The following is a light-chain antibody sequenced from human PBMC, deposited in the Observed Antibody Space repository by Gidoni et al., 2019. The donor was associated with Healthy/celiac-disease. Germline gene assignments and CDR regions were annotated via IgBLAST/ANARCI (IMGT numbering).Light chain of an antibody. CDR2: DAS. Sequence: DIQMTQSPSSLSASVGDRVTITCQASQDIRNYLNWYQQKPGKAPKLLIYDASNLETGVPSSFSGSGSGTDFTFTISSLQPEDIATYYCQQYDNLPWTFGQGTKVEIK. CDR3: QQYDNLPWT. J-gene: IGKJ1*01. V-gene: IGKV1-33*01. CDR1: QDIRNY.